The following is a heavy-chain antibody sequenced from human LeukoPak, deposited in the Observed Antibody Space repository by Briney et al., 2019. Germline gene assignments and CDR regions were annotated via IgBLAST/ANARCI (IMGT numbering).Heavy chain of an antibody. J-gene: IGHJ4*02. D-gene: IGHD3-16*02. CDR3: ARSHDHLWGNYPDY. Sequence: SETLSLTFDVSGGSIDSTNWWNWVRQSPGKGLEWIREIHHDGRINYNPSLKSRVTLSVDKSKNQFSLRLNSVTAADTAMYYCARSHDHLWGNYPDYWGQGTLVTVSS. CDR2: IHHDGRI. V-gene: IGHV4/OR15-8*01. CDR1: GGSIDSTNW.